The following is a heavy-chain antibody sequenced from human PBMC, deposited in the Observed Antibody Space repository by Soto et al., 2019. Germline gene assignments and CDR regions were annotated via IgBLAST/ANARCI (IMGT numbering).Heavy chain of an antibody. CDR3: VREQWLDDFGYDY. Sequence: QVQLVESGGGVVQPGRSLRLSCAASGFTFSSYGMHWVRQAPGKGLEWVAVIWYDGSNKYYADSVKGRFTISRDNSKNTLYLQMNSLRAEDTAVYYCVREQWLDDFGYDYWGQGTLVTVSS. CDR1: GFTFSSYG. D-gene: IGHD6-19*01. CDR2: IWYDGSNK. V-gene: IGHV3-33*01. J-gene: IGHJ4*02.